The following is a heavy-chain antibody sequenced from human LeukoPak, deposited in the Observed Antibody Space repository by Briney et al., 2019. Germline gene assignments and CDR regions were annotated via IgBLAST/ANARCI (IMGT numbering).Heavy chain of an antibody. CDR2: INHSGYT. V-gene: IGHV4-34*01. CDR1: GVSFDDYY. Sequence: SETLSLTCAVSGVSFDDYYWARVRQTPGKGLEWIGEINHSGYTNDSPSLKSRVTLSIDTSRKQFSLNLRSVTVADAGIYYCTRMTTGHDYWGQGTLVTVSS. CDR3: TRMTTGHDY. J-gene: IGHJ4*02. D-gene: IGHD4-17*01.